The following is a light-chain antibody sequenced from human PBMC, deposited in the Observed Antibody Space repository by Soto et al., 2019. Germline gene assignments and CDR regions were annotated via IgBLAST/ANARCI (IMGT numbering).Light chain of an antibody. CDR1: QSISSY. CDR3: QHSYSTPLT. CDR2: AAS. Sequence: IQMTQSPSSLSASVGDRVTITCRASQSISSYLNWYQQKPGKAPKLLIYAASSLQSGVPSRFSGSGSGTDFTLTISSLQPEDFATYYCQHSYSTPLTFGGGAMV. J-gene: IGKJ4*01. V-gene: IGKV1-39*01.